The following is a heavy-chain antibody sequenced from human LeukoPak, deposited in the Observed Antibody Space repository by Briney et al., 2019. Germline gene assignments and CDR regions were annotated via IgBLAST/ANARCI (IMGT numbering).Heavy chain of an antibody. CDR2: ISSSGSTI. Sequence: GSLRLSCAASGFTFSDYYMSWIRQAPGKGLEWVSYISSSGSTIYYADSVKGRFTISRDNAKNSLYLQMNSLRADDTAVYYCASNYYGSGSYHNEDYWGQGTLVTVSS. V-gene: IGHV3-11*04. CDR3: ASNYYGSGSYHNEDY. D-gene: IGHD3-10*01. J-gene: IGHJ4*02. CDR1: GFTFSDYY.